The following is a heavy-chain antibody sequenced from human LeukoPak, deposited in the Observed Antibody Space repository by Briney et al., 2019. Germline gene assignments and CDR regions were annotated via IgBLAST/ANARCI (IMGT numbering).Heavy chain of an antibody. CDR3: ARHAGGATGPYDWFDP. J-gene: IGHJ5*02. D-gene: IGHD1-26*01. V-gene: IGHV4-39*01. CDR2: IYYSGST. Sequence: SETLSLTCTVSGGSISSSSYYWGWIRQPPGKGLEWLGSIYYSGSTYYNPSLKSRVTISVDTSKNQFSLKLSSVTAADTAVYYCARHAGGATGPYDWFDPWGQGTLVTVSS. CDR1: GGSISSSSYY.